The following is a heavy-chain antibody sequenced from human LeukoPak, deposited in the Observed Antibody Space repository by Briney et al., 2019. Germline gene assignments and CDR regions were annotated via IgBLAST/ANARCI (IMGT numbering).Heavy chain of an antibody. V-gene: IGHV3-11*01. Sequence: GGSLRLSCAASGFTFSDYYMSWIRQAPGKGLEWVSYIGSSGSTIYYADSVKGRFTISRDNAKNSLYLQMNSLRAEDTAVYYCAGDPATTSYGAFWSYYFDYWGQGTLVTVSS. CDR1: GFTFSDYY. CDR3: AGDPATTSYGAFWSYYFDY. CDR2: IGSSGSTI. D-gene: IGHD4-17*01. J-gene: IGHJ4*02.